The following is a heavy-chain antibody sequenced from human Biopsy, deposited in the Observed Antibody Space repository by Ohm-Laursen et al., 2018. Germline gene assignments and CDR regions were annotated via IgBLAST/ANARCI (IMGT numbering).Heavy chain of an antibody. D-gene: IGHD7-27*01. CDR2: ISKGGDT. V-gene: IGHV4-59*01. J-gene: IGHJ4*02. CDR1: GDSISSYY. Sequence: SETLSLTCTVSGDSISSYYWSWIRQSPGKGLEWIGFISKGGDTTYNPSLRGRVAISVDTSKNQFSLKVISVTAADTAVYYCARLTGDPSYWGQGILVTVSS. CDR3: ARLTGDPSY.